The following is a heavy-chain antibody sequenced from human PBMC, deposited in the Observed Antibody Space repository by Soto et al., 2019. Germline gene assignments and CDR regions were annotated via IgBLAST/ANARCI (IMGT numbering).Heavy chain of an antibody. J-gene: IGHJ4*02. CDR2: IIPVFGTA. D-gene: IGHD1-1*01. CDR1: GGTFSSYA. Sequence: QVQLVQSGAEVKKPGSSVKVSCKASGGTFSSYAISWVRQAPGQGLECMGGIIPVFGTANYAQKFQGRVTINADESTSTVYMERTSVGSEQPAVYYCTRGWNDFPNWSQGSLVTVTP. CDR3: TRGWNDFPN. V-gene: IGHV1-69*01.